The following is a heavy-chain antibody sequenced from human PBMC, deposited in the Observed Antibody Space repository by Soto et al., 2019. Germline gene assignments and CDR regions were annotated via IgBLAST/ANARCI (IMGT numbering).Heavy chain of an antibody. CDR1: GYTFTDYW. Sequence: GASLKISCKGSGYTFTDYWIGWGRQLPGKGLEWMGIIYHGDSDTRYSPSFQGHVTITVDKSTSTAYLQWNTLKASDTAMYYCARHSCNFRYYYYAMDVWGRGNTVTVSS. CDR2: IYHGDSDT. CDR3: ARHSCNFRYYYYAMDV. J-gene: IGHJ6*02. D-gene: IGHD2-15*01. V-gene: IGHV5-51*01.